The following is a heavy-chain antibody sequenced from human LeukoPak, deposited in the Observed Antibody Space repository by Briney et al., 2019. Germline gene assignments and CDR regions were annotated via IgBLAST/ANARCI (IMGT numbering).Heavy chain of an antibody. CDR3: AREYSSSSAYYYYYYMDV. Sequence: SETLSLTCTVSGGSISSYYWSWIRQPPGKGLEWIGYIYYSGSTNYNPSLKSRVTISVDTSKNQFSLKLSSVTAADTALYYCAREYSSSSAYYYYYYMDVWGKGTTVTVSS. D-gene: IGHD6-6*01. V-gene: IGHV4-59*01. CDR1: GGSISSYY. CDR2: IYYSGST. J-gene: IGHJ6*03.